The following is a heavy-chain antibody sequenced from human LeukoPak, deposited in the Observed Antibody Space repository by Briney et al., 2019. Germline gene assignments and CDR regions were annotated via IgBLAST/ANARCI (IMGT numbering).Heavy chain of an antibody. V-gene: IGHV1-69*13. Sequence: GASVKVSCKASGGTFSSYAISWVRQAPGQGLEWMGGIIPIFGTANYAQKFQGRVTTTADESTSTAYMELSSLRSEDTAVYYCARGSIVGATPGGLDYYYYYMDVWGKGTTVTVSS. CDR3: ARGSIVGATPGGLDYYYYYMDV. CDR2: IIPIFGTA. D-gene: IGHD1-26*01. J-gene: IGHJ6*03. CDR1: GGTFSSYA.